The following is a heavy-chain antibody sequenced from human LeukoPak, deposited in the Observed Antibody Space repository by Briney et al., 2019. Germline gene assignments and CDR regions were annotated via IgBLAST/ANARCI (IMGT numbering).Heavy chain of an antibody. CDR1: GGSFSGYS. CDR2: INHGGRT. J-gene: IGHJ4*02. V-gene: IGHV4-34*01. D-gene: IGHD3/OR15-3a*01. Sequence: SETLSLTCAVYGGSFSGYSWSLIRQPPGKGLEWIGEINHGGRTNYNPSLESRVTISVDTSKNHFSLKLSSVTAADTAVYYCARYGLTFDYWDQGTLVTVSS. CDR3: ARYGLTFDY.